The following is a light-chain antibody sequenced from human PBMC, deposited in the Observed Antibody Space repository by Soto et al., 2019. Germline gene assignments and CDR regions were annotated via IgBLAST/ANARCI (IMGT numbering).Light chain of an antibody. V-gene: IGKV1-9*01. CDR1: QGISSY. J-gene: IGKJ3*01. CDR3: QPLNSYPLT. Sequence: DIQLTQSPSFLSASVGDRVTITCRASQGISSYLAWYQQKPGKAPKLLIYAASTLQSGVPSRFSGSGSGTEFTLTISSLQPEDFATYYCQPLNSYPLTFDPGTKVDIK. CDR2: AAS.